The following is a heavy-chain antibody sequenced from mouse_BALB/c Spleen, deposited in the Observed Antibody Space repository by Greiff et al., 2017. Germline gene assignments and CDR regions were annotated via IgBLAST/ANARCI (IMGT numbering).Heavy chain of an antibody. D-gene: IGHD1-1*02. J-gene: IGHJ4*01. V-gene: IGHV2-6-2*01. CDR2: IWSDGST. Sequence: VQLVESGPDLVAPSQSLSITCTVSGFSLTSYGVHWVRQPPGKGLEWLVVIWSDGSTTYNSALKSRLSISKDNSKSQVFLKMNSLQTDDTAMYYCARHYGRGYYAMDYWGQGTSVTVSS. CDR1: GFSLTSYG. CDR3: ARHYGRGYYAMDY.